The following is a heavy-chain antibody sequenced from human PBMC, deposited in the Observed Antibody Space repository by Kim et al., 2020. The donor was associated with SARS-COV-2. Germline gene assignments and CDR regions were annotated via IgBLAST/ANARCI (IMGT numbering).Heavy chain of an antibody. D-gene: IGHD2-2*01. CDR1: GYTFTSYG. CDR2: SSAYNGNT. V-gene: IGHV1-18*04. CDR3: ARDSPPQVGPVPAAHFDY. J-gene: IGHJ4*02. Sequence: ASVKVSCKASGYTFTSYGISWVRQAPGQGLEWMGWSSAYNGNTNDAQKLQGRVTMTTDTSTSTAYMELRSLGSDDTAVYYCARDSPPQVGPVPAAHFDYWGQGTLVTVSS.